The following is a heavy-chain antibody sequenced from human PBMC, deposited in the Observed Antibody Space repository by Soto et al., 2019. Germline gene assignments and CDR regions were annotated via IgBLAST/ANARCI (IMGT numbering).Heavy chain of an antibody. V-gene: IGHV3-33*01. J-gene: IGHJ4*02. Sequence: QVQLVESGGDVVQPGTSLRLSCAATGFTFGRHGMHWVRQAPGKGPEWVAVIWFDGSDKYYADSVKGRFTISRDNPRNTLYLQMDNLRVEETAVYYCARDQGKVHFDYWGQGTLVTVSS. CDR2: IWFDGSDK. CDR3: ARDQGKVHFDY. CDR1: GFTFGRHG. D-gene: IGHD3-10*01.